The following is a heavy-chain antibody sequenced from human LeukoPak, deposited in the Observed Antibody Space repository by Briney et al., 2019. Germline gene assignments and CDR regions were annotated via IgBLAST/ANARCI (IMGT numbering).Heavy chain of an antibody. D-gene: IGHD2-15*01. J-gene: IGHJ4*02. CDR2: IYYSGST. V-gene: IGHV4-39*01. CDR3: ASPSEKGYCSGGSCYVFDY. Sequence: SETLSLTCTVSGGSISSSSYYWGWIRQPPGKGLEWIGSIYYSGSTYYNPSLKSRVTISVDTSKNQFSLKLSSVTAADTAVYYCASPSEKGYCSGGSCYVFDYWGQGTLVTVSS. CDR1: GGSISSSSYY.